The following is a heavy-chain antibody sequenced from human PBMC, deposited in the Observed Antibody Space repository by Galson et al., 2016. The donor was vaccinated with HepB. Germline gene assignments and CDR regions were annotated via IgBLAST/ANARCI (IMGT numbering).Heavy chain of an antibody. J-gene: IGHJ6*02. CDR1: GGTFSNYI. D-gene: IGHD3-10*01. CDR2: IVPVFGTT. Sequence: SCKASGGTFSNYIITWVRQAPGQGPEWMGGIVPVFGTTNYAQKFQDRVTITADKSTNIAYMELRSLTSEDTAVYYCAKDRNYILQYYFGMDVWGQGTTVTVSS. V-gene: IGHV1-69*06. CDR3: AKDRNYILQYYFGMDV.